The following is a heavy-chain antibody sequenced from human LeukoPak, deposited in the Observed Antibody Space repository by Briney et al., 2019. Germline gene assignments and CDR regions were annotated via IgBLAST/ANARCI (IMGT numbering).Heavy chain of an antibody. J-gene: IGHJ4*02. D-gene: IGHD3-22*01. CDR3: ARGPIVAVRNYFDY. V-gene: IGHV1-69*02. CDR1: GDTFNSYT. Sequence: SVKVSCKTSGDTFNSYTISWVRQAPGQGLEWMGRIIPILGIANYAQKLQGRVTITADKSTSTAYMELRSLRSKDTAVYHFARGPIVAVRNYFDYWGQGTLVTVSS. CDR2: IIPILGIA.